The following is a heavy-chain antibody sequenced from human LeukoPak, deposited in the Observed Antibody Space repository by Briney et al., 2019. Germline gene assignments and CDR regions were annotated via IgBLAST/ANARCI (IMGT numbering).Heavy chain of an antibody. CDR3: AKDRDVWGSLLDY. CDR1: EFSVGSNY. V-gene: IGHV3-11*01. J-gene: IGHJ4*02. Sequence: GGSLRLSCAASEFSVGSNYMTWIRQAPGKGLEWISYISSSGSTIFYTDSVKGRFTISRDNAKNSLYLQMNSLRAEDTAVYYCAKDRDVWGSLLDYWGQGTLVSVSS. D-gene: IGHD3-16*01. CDR2: ISSSGSTI.